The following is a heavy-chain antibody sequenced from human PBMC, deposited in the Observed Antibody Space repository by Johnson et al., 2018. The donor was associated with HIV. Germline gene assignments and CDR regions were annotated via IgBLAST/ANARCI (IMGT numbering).Heavy chain of an antibody. CDR2: IRYDGSNK. D-gene: IGHD1-7*01. CDR1: GFTFSSYG. CDR3: AKDRDRTNPHHAFDI. J-gene: IGHJ3*02. V-gene: IGHV3-30*02. Sequence: QVQLVESGGGVVQPGRSLRLSCAPSGFTFSSYGMHWVRQAPGKGLEWVAFIRYDGSNKYYADSVKGRFTISRDNSKNTLYLQMNSLRAEDTAVYYCAKDRDRTNPHHAFDIWGQGTMVTVSS.